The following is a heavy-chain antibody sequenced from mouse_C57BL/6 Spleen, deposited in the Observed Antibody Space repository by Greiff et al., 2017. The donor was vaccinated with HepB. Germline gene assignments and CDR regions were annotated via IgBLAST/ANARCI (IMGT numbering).Heavy chain of an antibody. CDR3: ASRDSSGYGFAY. J-gene: IGHJ3*01. CDR1: GYTFTSYW. CDR2: INPSNGGT. V-gene: IGHV1-53*01. D-gene: IGHD3-2*02. Sequence: HVQLKQPGTELVKPGASVKLSCKASGYTFTSYWMHWVKQRPGQGLEWIGNINPSNGGTNYNEKFKSKATLTVDKSSSTAYMQLSSLTSEDSAVYYCASRDSSGYGFAYWGQGTLVTVSA.